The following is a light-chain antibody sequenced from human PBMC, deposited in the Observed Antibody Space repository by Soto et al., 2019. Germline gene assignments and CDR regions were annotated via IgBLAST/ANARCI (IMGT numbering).Light chain of an antibody. V-gene: IGKV1-9*01. CDR1: QGISSY. CDR3: TQSYSTPIT. Sequence: DIQLTQSPSFLSASVGDRVTITCRASQGISSYLAWYQQKPGKAHKLLIYAASTLQSGVPSRFSGSGSGTEFTLTISSLQPEDFATYYCTQSYSTPITFAQGTRLEIK. CDR2: AAS. J-gene: IGKJ5*01.